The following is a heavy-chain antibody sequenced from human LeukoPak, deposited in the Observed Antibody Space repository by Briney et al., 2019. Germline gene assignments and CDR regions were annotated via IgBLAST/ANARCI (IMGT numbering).Heavy chain of an antibody. CDR3: ARDSGFFDY. Sequence: PSQTLSLTCSVSGGSISSGNYYWSWIRQPPGKGLEWIGYIYYSGSTNYNPSLKSRVTISVDTSKNQFSLKLSSVTAADTAVYYCARDSGFFDYWGQGTLVTVSS. V-gene: IGHV4-61*01. CDR1: GGSISSGNYY. CDR2: IYYSGST. D-gene: IGHD3-9*01. J-gene: IGHJ4*02.